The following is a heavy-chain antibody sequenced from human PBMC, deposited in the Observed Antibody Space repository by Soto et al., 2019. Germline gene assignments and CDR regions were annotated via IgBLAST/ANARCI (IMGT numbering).Heavy chain of an antibody. CDR2: ISYDGSNK. J-gene: IGHJ5*02. V-gene: IGHV3-30-3*01. CDR1: GFTFSSYA. CDR3: AREFVAVAGTWFDP. Sequence: QVQLVESGGGVVQPGRSLRLSCAASGFTFSSYAMHWVRQAPGKGLEWVAVISYDGSNKYYADSVKGRFTISRDNSKNTLYLQMNSLRAEDTAVYYCAREFVAVAGTWFDPWGQGTLVTVSS. D-gene: IGHD6-19*01.